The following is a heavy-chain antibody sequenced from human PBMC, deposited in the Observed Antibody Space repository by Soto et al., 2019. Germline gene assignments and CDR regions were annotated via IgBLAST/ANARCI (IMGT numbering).Heavy chain of an antibody. J-gene: IGHJ6*03. CDR3: ARGARGLYFMDV. CDR2: IKGDLITT. D-gene: IGHD5-12*01. Sequence: EVQVVESGGGLVQPGGSLRLSCAASGFTFSDYWMHWVRQAPGKGLVWVSRIKGDLITTNYADTVKGRFTISRDNARNTVSLQIVSLRAEDTAVYYCARGARGLYFMDVWGKGTTVTVSS. V-gene: IGHV3-74*01. CDR1: GFTFSDYW.